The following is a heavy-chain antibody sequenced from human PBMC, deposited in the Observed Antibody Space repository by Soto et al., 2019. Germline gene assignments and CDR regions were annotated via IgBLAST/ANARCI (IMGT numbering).Heavy chain of an antibody. CDR1: GYTFSNYY. CDR2: VKPNSGNT. V-gene: IGHV1-8*01. D-gene: IGHD3-3*01. J-gene: IGHJ5*02. CDR3: GRRFPMWFDP. Sequence: ASVKVSCKASGYTFSNYYINWVRQAPGQGLEWMGWVKPNSGNTGYGQKVQGRVTLTRDTSITTAYMGLSSLVSGDTAVVFLGRRFPMWFDPWGQGTLVTVSS.